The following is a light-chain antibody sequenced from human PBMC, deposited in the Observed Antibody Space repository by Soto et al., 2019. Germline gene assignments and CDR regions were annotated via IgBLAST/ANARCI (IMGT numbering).Light chain of an antibody. Sequence: DIQMTQSPSTLSASVGDRVTITCRASQSINNLLAWYQQKPGKAPKLLIYKASSSESGVPSRFSGNGSGTEFTLTISSLQPDDFATYYCQQYYSYSPFGGGTKVEIK. V-gene: IGKV1-5*03. CDR1: QSINNL. J-gene: IGKJ4*02. CDR3: QQYYSYSP. CDR2: KAS.